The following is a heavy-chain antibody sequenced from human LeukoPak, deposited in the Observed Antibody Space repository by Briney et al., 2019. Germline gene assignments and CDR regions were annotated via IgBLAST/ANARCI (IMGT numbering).Heavy chain of an antibody. CDR3: ARGVAAAGIRNLLMD. Sequence: PSETLSLTCTVSGGSISSSSYYWGWIRQPPGKGLEWIGSIYYSGSTYYNPSLKSRVTISVDTSKNQFSLKLSSVTAADTAVYYCARGVAAAGIRNLLMDWGQGTLVTVSS. CDR1: GGSISSSSYY. J-gene: IGHJ4*02. CDR2: IYYSGST. D-gene: IGHD6-13*01. V-gene: IGHV4-39*07.